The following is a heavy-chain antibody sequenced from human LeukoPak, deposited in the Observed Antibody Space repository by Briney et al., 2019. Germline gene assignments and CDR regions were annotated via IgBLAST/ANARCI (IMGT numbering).Heavy chain of an antibody. CDR2: INHSGST. D-gene: IGHD3-22*01. V-gene: IGHV4-34*01. CDR3: ATADYYDSSGY. CDR1: GGSFSGYY. Sequence: SETLSLTCAVYGGSFSGYYWSWIRQPPGEGLEWIGEINHSGSTNYNPPLKSRVTISVDTSKNQSSLKLSSVTAADTAVYYCATADYYDSSGYWGQGTLVTVSS. J-gene: IGHJ4*02.